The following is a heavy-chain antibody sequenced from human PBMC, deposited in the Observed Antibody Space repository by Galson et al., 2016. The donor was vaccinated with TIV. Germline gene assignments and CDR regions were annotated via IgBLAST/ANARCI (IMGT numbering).Heavy chain of an antibody. D-gene: IGHD5-18*01. V-gene: IGHV1-46*01. CDR2: INPSGGTT. CDR1: GYTFTSYS. Sequence: SVKVSCKASGYTFTSYSMHWVRQAPGQGLEWMGIINPSGGTTSYAQKFQGRVTMTRDTSTSTVYMELNSLKSDDPAVYYCARGPGYTYGYIFDYWGQGTLVTVAS. CDR3: ARGPGYTYGYIFDY. J-gene: IGHJ4*02.